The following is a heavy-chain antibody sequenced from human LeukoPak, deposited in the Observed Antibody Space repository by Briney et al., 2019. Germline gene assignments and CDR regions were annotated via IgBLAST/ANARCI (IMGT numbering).Heavy chain of an antibody. Sequence: SETLSLTCTVSGGSISSGGYYWSWIRQHPGKGLEWIGYIYYSGSTYYNPSLKSRVTISVDTSKNQFSLKLSSVTAADTAVYYCARASSSSWYRYFDYWGQGTLVTVSS. CDR1: GGSISSGGYY. CDR3: ARASSSSWYRYFDY. CDR2: IYYSGST. V-gene: IGHV4-31*03. D-gene: IGHD6-13*01. J-gene: IGHJ4*02.